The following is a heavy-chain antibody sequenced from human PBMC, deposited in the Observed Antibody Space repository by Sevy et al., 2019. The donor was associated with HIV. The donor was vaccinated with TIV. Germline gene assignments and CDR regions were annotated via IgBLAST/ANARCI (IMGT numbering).Heavy chain of an antibody. CDR3: ARDGTSGLNF. CDR1: GYTFTGYF. J-gene: IGHJ4*02. D-gene: IGHD2-8*02. V-gene: IGHV1-46*01. CDR2: INPSGGST. Sequence: ASVKVSCKTSGYTFTGYFMHWERQAPGRGLEWMGVINPSGGSTTFAQRFQGRVTMTRDTSTSTVYMEVRSLRSEDTAVYYCARDGTSGLNFWGQGTLVTVSS.